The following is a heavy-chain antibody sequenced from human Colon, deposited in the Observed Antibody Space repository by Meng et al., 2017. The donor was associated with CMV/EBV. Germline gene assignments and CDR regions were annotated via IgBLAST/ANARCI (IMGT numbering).Heavy chain of an antibody. Sequence: GGSLRLSCATSGFTFSSYTMHWVRQAPGTGLEWISSISTSGTKIYYADSMKGRFTVSRDDARDSLFLQLNSLRAEDTALYYCARDKGFLGGTFDYWGQGTLVTVSS. J-gene: IGHJ4*02. CDR2: ISTSGTKI. CDR1: GFTFSSYT. CDR3: ARDKGFLGGTFDY. V-gene: IGHV3-21*01. D-gene: IGHD3-10*01.